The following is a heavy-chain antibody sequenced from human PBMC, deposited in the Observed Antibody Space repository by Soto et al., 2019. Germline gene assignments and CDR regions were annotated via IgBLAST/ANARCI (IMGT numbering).Heavy chain of an antibody. Sequence: ASVKVSCKASGYTFTGYYMHWVRQAPGQGLEWMGWINPNSGGTNYAQKFQGRVTMTRDTSISTAYMELSRLRSDGTAVYYCAMGLYYDILTGYYTGLDYWGQGTLVTVSS. V-gene: IGHV1-2*02. CDR1: GYTFTGYY. D-gene: IGHD3-9*01. CDR2: INPNSGGT. CDR3: AMGLYYDILTGYYTGLDY. J-gene: IGHJ4*02.